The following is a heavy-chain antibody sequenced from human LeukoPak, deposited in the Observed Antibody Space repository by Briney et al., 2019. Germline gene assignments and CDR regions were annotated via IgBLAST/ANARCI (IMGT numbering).Heavy chain of an antibody. CDR1: GFTFDDYA. D-gene: IGHD5-18*01. CDR2: ISWNSGSI. V-gene: IGHV3-9*01. CDR3: AKGNTALDPRFDY. Sequence: GGSLRLSCAASGFTFDDYAMHWVRQAPGKGLEWVSGISWNSGSIGYADSVKGRFTISRDNAKNSLYLQMNSLRVEDTALYYCAKGNTALDPRFDYWGQGTLVTVSS. J-gene: IGHJ4*02.